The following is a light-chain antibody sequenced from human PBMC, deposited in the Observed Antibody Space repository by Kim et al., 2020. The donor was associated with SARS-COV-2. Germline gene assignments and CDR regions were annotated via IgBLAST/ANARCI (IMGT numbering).Light chain of an antibody. CDR1: QSVSTNH. CDR2: GAS. CDR3: QQYHTSRT. J-gene: IGKJ1*01. V-gene: IGKV3-20*01. Sequence: LSPGERATLSCRASQSVSTNHLAWYQQKPGQAPRLLIYGASNRATGIPDRFSGSGSGTDFTLTFDRLEPEDFAVYYCQQYHTSRTFGQGTKVDIK.